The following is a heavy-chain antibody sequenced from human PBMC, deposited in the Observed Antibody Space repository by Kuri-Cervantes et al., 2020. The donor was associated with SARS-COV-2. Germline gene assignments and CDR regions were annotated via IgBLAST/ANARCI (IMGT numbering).Heavy chain of an antibody. CDR1: GFTFSSYW. Sequence: GESLKISCAASGFTFSSYWMSWVRQAPGKGLEWVANIKPDGSEKNYVDSVKGRFTISRDNAKNSLYLQTNSLRVEDTAVYYCASRPPPGELGELRVSGMWSDAFDIWGQGTMVTVSS. V-gene: IGHV3-7*01. D-gene: IGHD1-26*01. J-gene: IGHJ3*02. CDR2: IKPDGSEK. CDR3: ASRPPPGELGELRVSGMWSDAFDI.